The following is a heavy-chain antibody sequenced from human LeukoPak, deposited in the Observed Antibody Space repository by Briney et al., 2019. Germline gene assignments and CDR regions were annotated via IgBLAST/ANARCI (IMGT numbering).Heavy chain of an antibody. CDR3: ARDLRDGSGYWTFDS. CDR1: GGSISTYY. Sequence: SETLSLTCTVAGGSISTYYWNWIRQPPGKGLEWIGYIYYSGITNYNLSLKSRVTISVDTSKHQFSLKLSSRTAADTVVYYCARDLRDGSGYWTFDSWGQGTLVTVSS. V-gene: IGHV4-59*01. J-gene: IGHJ4*02. D-gene: IGHD3-22*01. CDR2: IYYSGIT.